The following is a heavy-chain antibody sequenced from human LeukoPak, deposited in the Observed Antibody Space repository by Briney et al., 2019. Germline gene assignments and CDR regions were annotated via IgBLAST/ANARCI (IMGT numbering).Heavy chain of an antibody. Sequence: GGSLRLSCAASGFTFSSYAMSWVRQAPGKGLEWVSAISGSGGSTYYADSVKGRFTISRDNSKNTLYLQMNSLRAEDTAVDYCAKVLRGSGSYYLGFDYWGQGTLVTVSS. CDR2: ISGSGGST. J-gene: IGHJ4*02. D-gene: IGHD3-10*01. CDR1: GFTFSSYA. CDR3: AKVLRGSGSYYLGFDY. V-gene: IGHV3-23*01.